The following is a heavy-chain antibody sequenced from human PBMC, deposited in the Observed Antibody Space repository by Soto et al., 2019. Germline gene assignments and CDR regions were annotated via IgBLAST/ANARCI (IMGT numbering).Heavy chain of an antibody. CDR1: GYTFTSYG. D-gene: IGHD3-16*02. V-gene: IGHV1-18*01. CDR3: AREVIPERKFDP. J-gene: IGHJ5*02. CDR2: ISAYNGNT. Sequence: QVQLVQSGAEVKKPGASVKVSCKASGYTFTSYGISWVRQAPGQGLEWMGWISAYNGNTNYAQKLQGRVIMTTDTPTNSAYMELRSQRSDDTAVYYCAREVIPERKFDPWGQGTMVTVSS.